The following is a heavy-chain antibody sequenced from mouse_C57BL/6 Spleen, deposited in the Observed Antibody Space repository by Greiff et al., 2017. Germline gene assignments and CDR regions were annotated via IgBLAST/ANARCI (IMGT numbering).Heavy chain of an antibody. CDR2: IYPRDGST. CDR1: GYTFTSYD. D-gene: IGHD1-1*01. V-gene: IGHV1-85*01. Sequence: VQLQQSGPELVKPGASVKLSCKASGYTFTSYDINWVKQRPGQGLEWIGWIYPRDGSTKYNEKFKGKATLTVDTSSSTAYMELHSLTSEDSAVYFCARSDGSSPHYYAMDYWGQGTSVTVSS. CDR3: ARSDGSSPHYYAMDY. J-gene: IGHJ4*01.